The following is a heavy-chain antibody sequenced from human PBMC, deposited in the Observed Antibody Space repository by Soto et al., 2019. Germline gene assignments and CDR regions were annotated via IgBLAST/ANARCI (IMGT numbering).Heavy chain of an antibody. CDR3: ATQYALSDIAAASPGHAFDI. Sequence: EVQLVESGGGLVQPGRSLRLSCAASGFTFDDYAMHWVRQAPGKGLEWVSGISWNSGSIGYADSVKGRFTISRDNAKNSLYLQMNSLRAEDTALYYCATQYALSDIAAASPGHAFDIWGQGTMVTVSS. J-gene: IGHJ3*02. CDR2: ISWNSGSI. V-gene: IGHV3-9*01. CDR1: GFTFDDYA. D-gene: IGHD6-13*01.